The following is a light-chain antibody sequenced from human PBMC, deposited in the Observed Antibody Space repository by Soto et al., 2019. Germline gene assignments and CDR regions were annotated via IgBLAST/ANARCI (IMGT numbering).Light chain of an antibody. CDR2: GAS. CDR3: QQYNNWPLYT. V-gene: IGKV3-15*01. Sequence: DIVMTQSPATLSVSPGERATLSCRASQSVSSNLAWYEQKPGQAPRLLIYGASTRATGIPDRFSGSGSGTEFTLTISSLQSEDFAVYYCQQYNNWPLYTFGQGTKLEIK. CDR1: QSVSSN. J-gene: IGKJ2*01.